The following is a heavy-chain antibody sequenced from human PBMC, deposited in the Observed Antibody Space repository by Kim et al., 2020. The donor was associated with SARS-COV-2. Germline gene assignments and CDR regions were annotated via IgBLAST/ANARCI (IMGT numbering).Heavy chain of an antibody. Sequence: GGSLRLSCAASGFTFSSYGMHWVRQAPGKGLEWVAVISYDGSNKYYADSVKGRFTISRDNSKNTLYLQMNSLRAEDTAVYYCAKGVRGNYFDYWGQGTLVTVSS. V-gene: IGHV3-30*18. CDR1: GFTFSSYG. J-gene: IGHJ4*02. CDR3: AKGVRGNYFDY. CDR2: ISYDGSNK. D-gene: IGHD3-10*01.